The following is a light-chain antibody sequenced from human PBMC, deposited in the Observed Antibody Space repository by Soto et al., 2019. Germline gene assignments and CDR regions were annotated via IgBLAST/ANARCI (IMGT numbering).Light chain of an antibody. V-gene: IGLV2-14*01. J-gene: IGLJ1*01. Sequence: QSALTQPRSVSGSPGQSVTISCTGTSIDVGDSDFVSWYQHHPGKAPKLMIYEVSNRPSGVSYRFSGSKSGNTASLTISGLQAEDEADYYCNSYTGSGIVFGTGTKVTVL. CDR2: EVS. CDR1: SIDVGDSDF. CDR3: NSYTGSGIV.